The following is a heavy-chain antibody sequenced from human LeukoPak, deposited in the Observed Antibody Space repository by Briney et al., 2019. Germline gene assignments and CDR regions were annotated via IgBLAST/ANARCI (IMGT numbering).Heavy chain of an antibody. CDR1: GYTFTSYY. V-gene: IGHV1-46*01. Sequence: ASVKVSCKASGYTFTSYYMHWVRQAPGQGLEWMGIINPSGGSTSYAQKFQGRVTMTTDTSTSTAYMELRSLRSDDTAVYYCARDLSTVNTDFDYWGQGTLVTVSS. CDR3: ARDLSTVNTDFDY. CDR2: INPSGGST. D-gene: IGHD4-17*01. J-gene: IGHJ4*02.